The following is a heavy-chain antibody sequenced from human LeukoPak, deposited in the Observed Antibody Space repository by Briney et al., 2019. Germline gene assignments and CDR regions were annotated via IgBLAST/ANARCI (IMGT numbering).Heavy chain of an antibody. Sequence: GGSLRLSCAASGFTFSSYWMHWVRQVPGKGLVWVSRINSDGSSTSYADSVKGRFTISRDNAKNTLYVQMNSLRAEDTAVCYCSTGSGHAFDIWGRGTMVTVSS. CDR1: GFTFSSYW. D-gene: IGHD3-10*01. J-gene: IGHJ3*02. CDR2: INSDGSST. CDR3: STGSGHAFDI. V-gene: IGHV3-74*01.